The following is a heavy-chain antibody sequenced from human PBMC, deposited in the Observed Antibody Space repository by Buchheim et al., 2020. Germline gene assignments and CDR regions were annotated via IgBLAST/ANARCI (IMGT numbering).Heavy chain of an antibody. V-gene: IGHV3-23*01. D-gene: IGHD3-10*01. CDR2: IDTSGGNT. Sequence: EEQLLESGGHLVQPGGSLRLSCEASGFTFSSYALSWIRQTPGKGLEWVSLIDTSGGNTYFAGSVEGRFTISRDNSKNTVYLQMRRLRVEDTAIYYCAKGMLDRITLVRGVVDLWGQGTL. CDR3: AKGMLDRITLVRGVVDL. CDR1: GFTFSSYA. J-gene: IGHJ5*02.